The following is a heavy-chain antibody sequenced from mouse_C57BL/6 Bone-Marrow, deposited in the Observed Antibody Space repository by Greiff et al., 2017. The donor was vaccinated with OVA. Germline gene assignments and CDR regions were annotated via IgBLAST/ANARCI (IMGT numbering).Heavy chain of an antibody. CDR1: GYTFTSYW. J-gene: IGHJ4*01. Sequence: VQLQQPGAELVKPGASVKLSCKASGYTFTSYWMQWVKQRPGQGLEWIGEIDPSDSYTNYNQKFKGKATLTVDTSSSTAYMQLSSLTSDDSAVYYCARFYYGNYVIAMDYWGQGTSVTVSS. CDR3: ARFYYGNYVIAMDY. V-gene: IGHV1-50*01. D-gene: IGHD2-1*01. CDR2: IDPSDSYT.